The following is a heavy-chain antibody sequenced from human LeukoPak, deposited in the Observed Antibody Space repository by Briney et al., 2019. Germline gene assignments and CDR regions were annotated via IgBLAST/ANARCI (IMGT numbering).Heavy chain of an antibody. CDR3: TTTIVGVTTWFDP. CDR1: GFTSSNAY. CDR2: IKNKTIGGTT. V-gene: IGHV3-15*01. Sequence: PGGSLRLSCAASGFTSSNAYMSWVRQAPGKGLEWVGRIKNKTIGGTTDYAAPVKGRFTITRDDSKSTLYLQMNSLKTEDTAVYYCTTTIVGVTTWFDPWGQGTLVTVSS. J-gene: IGHJ5*02. D-gene: IGHD1-26*01.